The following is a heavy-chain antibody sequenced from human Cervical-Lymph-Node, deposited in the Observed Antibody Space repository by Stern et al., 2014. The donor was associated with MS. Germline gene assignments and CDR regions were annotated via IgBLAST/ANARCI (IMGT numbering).Heavy chain of an antibody. CDR1: GYTFITYG. V-gene: IGHV1-3*01. CDR2: INAGNGYT. D-gene: IGHD3-10*02. Sequence: QVQLVQSGAEVKKPGASVKVSCKASGYTFITYGMYWVRQAPGQSLEWLGWINAGNGYTQYSQKFEGRVTITSDTSASTAYMELTSLRSEDTAVYYCATWXXMXXAFDIWGQGTKVX. CDR3: ATWXXMXXAFDI. J-gene: IGHJ3*02.